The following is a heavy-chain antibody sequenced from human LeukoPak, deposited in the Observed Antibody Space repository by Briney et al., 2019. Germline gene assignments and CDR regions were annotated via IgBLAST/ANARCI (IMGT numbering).Heavy chain of an antibody. J-gene: IGHJ3*02. CDR3: ACTMVRGVMASSARDDDAFDI. Sequence: SETLSLTCTDSGGSISSGSYYWSWIRQPAGKGLEWIGRIYTSGSTNYSPSLKSRVTISVDTSKNQFSLKLSSVTAADTAVYYCACTMVRGVMASSARDDDAFDIWGQGTMVTVSS. CDR1: GGSISSGSYY. V-gene: IGHV4-61*02. D-gene: IGHD3-10*01. CDR2: IYTSGST.